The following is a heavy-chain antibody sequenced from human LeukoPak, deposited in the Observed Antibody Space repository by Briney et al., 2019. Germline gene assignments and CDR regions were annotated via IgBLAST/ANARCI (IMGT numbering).Heavy chain of an antibody. CDR2: TVSDGST. D-gene: IGHD1-26*01. J-gene: IGHJ2*01. V-gene: IGHV3-23*01. CDR3: GTRVGGSYSLGYFDL. CDR1: GFSFTNYA. Sequence: GGSLRLSCSASGFSFTNYAINWVRQAPGRGLEWVSTTVSDGSTYYADSVKGRFTISGDNSNHTLFLQMNSLRVEDTAVYYCGTRVGGSYSLGYFDLWGRGTLVAVSS.